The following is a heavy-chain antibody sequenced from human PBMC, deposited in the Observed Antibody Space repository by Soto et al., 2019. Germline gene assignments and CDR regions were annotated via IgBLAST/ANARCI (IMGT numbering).Heavy chain of an antibody. CDR1: GFTVSTDW. V-gene: IGHV3-66*01. Sequence: EVQLVESGGGLVQPGGSLRLSCVASGFTVSTDWMYWVRQAPGKGLEWVSVIKSGGNTYYADSVEGRFTISRDNPKNTVYLQMNSLRAEDTAVYYCVRENYYYGMDVWGQGTTVTVSS. CDR2: IKSGGNT. CDR3: VRENYYYGMDV. J-gene: IGHJ6*02.